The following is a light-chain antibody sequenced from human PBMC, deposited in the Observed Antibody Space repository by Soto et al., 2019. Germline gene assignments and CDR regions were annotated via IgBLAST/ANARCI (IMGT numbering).Light chain of an antibody. CDR1: SSDIGGYDY. V-gene: IGLV2-14*01. Sequence: QSVLTQPASVSGSPGQSISISCTGASSDIGGYDYVSWYQQHSGKVPKLVIYEVSDRPSGVSDRFSGSKSGNTASLTISGLQSEDEADYYCSSYSSTSSLYVFGSGTKVTVL. CDR3: SSYSSTSSLYV. J-gene: IGLJ1*01. CDR2: EVS.